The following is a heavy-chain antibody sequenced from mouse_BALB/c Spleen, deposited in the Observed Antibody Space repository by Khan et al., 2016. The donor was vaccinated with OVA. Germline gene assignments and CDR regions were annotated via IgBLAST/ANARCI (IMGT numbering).Heavy chain of an antibody. J-gene: IGHJ4*01. V-gene: IGHV1S34*01. Sequence: LVKTGASVKISCKASGYSFTGYYMHWVKQSHGKSLEWIGYISSYIGATSYNQKFKGKATFTVDTSSSTAYMQFNSLTSEDSAVYYCAISLYYGNHYYAMDYWGQGTSVTVSS. CDR1: GYSFTGYY. CDR3: AISLYYGNHYYAMDY. CDR2: ISSYIGAT. D-gene: IGHD2-1*01.